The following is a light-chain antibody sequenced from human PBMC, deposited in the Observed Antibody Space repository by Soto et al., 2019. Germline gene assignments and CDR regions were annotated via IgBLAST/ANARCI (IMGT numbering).Light chain of an antibody. Sequence: EIILTQSPDTLSLSPGERATLSCRASQTVSSNYLAWCQQRPGQAPRLLIYGASTWAACIPDRFSGSRSGTDFTLTIPRLEPEDSAVYFCQQYTGPPTSFGQGTRLEIK. CDR1: QTVSSNY. J-gene: IGKJ5*01. CDR3: QQYTGPPTS. CDR2: GAS. V-gene: IGKV3-20*01.